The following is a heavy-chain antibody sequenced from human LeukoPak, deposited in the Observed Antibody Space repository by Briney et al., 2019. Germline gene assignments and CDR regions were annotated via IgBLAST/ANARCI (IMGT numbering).Heavy chain of an antibody. J-gene: IGHJ4*02. CDR2: ISTDGDTT. Sequence: GGSLRLSCAASGFTFKNYWKHWVRQAPGKGLVWVSRISTDGDTTTYADSVKGRFTVSRDNAKSTMYLEMNSLRAEDTAVYFCARFSVVVAAYDYWGQGNMVTVSS. D-gene: IGHD6-19*01. V-gene: IGHV3-74*03. CDR3: ARFSVVVAAYDY. CDR1: GFTFKNYW.